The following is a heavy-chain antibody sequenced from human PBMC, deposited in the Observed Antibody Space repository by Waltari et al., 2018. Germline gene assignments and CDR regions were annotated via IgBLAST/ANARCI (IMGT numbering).Heavy chain of an antibody. D-gene: IGHD6-19*01. CDR3: ATSGWYCFDY. Sequence: EVQLVESGGGLIQPGGSLRLSCAASGFIVSDTYLTWVRQAPGKGREWGATICVTGNTHYADSVKGRFTISRDNAKNSLYLQMNSLRAEDTAVYYCATSGWYCFDYWGQGTLVTVSS. CDR1: GFIVSDTY. CDR2: ICVTGNT. V-gene: IGHV3-53*01. J-gene: IGHJ4*02.